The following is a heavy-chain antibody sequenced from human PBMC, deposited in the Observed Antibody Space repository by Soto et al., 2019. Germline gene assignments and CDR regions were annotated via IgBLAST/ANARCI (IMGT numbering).Heavy chain of an antibody. Sequence: QVQLVQSGAEVKKPGSSVKVSCKASGGTFSSYTISWVRQAPGQGLEWMGRIIPILGIANYAQKFQGRVTITADKSTSTAYMELSSLRSEDTAVYYCAGDSSTDYYDSISNYWGQGTLVTVSS. CDR2: IIPILGIA. V-gene: IGHV1-69*08. J-gene: IGHJ4*02. D-gene: IGHD3-22*01. CDR1: GGTFSSYT. CDR3: AGDSSTDYYDSISNY.